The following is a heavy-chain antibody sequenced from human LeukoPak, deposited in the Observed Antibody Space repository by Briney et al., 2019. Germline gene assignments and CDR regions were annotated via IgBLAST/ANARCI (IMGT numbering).Heavy chain of an antibody. CDR2: ISYDGSNK. CDR3: ANDYGGTATLDY. CDR1: GFTFSSYA. J-gene: IGHJ4*02. Sequence: PGGSLRLSCAASGFTFSSYAMPWVRQAPGKGLEWVAVISYDGSNKYYADSVKGRFTISRDNSKNTLYLQMNSLRAEDTAVYYCANDYGGTATLDYWGQGTLVTVSS. V-gene: IGHV3-30-3*02. D-gene: IGHD4-23*01.